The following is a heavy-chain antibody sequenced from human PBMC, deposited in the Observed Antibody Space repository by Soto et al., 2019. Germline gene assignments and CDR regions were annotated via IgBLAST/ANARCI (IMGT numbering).Heavy chain of an antibody. CDR2: IIPIFGTA. CDR3: AIDGIAARPIAWFDP. CDR1: GGTFSSYA. V-gene: IGHV1-69*05. J-gene: IGHJ5*02. D-gene: IGHD6-6*01. Sequence: QVQLVQSGEEVKKPGSSVKVSCKASGGTFSSYAISWSRQAPGQGLEWMVGIIPIFGTANYAQKFQGRVAIPPDDCTSPAYMELSSLRSADTAVYYCAIDGIAARPIAWFDPSVQATLVTVSS.